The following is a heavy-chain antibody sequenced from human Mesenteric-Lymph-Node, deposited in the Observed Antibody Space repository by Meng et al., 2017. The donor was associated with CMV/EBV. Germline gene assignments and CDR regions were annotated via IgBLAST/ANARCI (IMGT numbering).Heavy chain of an antibody. CDR2: IYGDGYT. J-gene: IGHJ4*02. V-gene: IGHV3-53*01. CDR1: GFTFSDYS. Sequence: GESLKISCIASGFTFSDYSMNWVRQAPGKGLEWVSTIYGDGYTNSADSVKGRFAISRDTSNNRVFLQMNSLRAEDTAIYYCHGSGGYSYWGQGSLVTVSS. D-gene: IGHD1-26*01. CDR3: HGSGGYSY.